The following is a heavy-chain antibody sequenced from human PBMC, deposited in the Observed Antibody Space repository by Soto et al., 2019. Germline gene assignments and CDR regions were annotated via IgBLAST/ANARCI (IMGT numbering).Heavy chain of an antibody. J-gene: IGHJ6*02. Sequence: SVKVSCKASGGTFSSYAISWVRQAPGQGLEWMGGIIPIFGTANYAQKFQGGVTITADESTSTAYMELSSLRSEDTAVYYCARGRVVVVPAAIYYYYGMDVWGQGTTVTVSS. D-gene: IGHD2-2*01. CDR2: IIPIFGTA. V-gene: IGHV1-69*13. CDR3: ARGRVVVVPAAIYYYYGMDV. CDR1: GGTFSSYA.